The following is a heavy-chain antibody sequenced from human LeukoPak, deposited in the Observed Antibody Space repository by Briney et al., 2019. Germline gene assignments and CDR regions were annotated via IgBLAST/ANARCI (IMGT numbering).Heavy chain of an antibody. D-gene: IGHD3-22*01. CDR3: ARGLDYYDSRGYH. CDR1: GGSFSGYY. CDR2: INHSGST. J-gene: IGHJ4*02. V-gene: IGHV4-34*01. Sequence: PSETLSLTCAVYGGSFSGYYWSWIRQPPGKGLEWIGEINHSGSTNYNPSLKSRVTISVDTSKNQFSLKLSSVTAADTAVYYCARGLDYYDSRGYHWGQGTLVTVSS.